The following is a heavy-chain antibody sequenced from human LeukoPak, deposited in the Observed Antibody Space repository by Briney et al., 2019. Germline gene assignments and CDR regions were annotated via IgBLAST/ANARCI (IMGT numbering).Heavy chain of an antibody. J-gene: IGHJ6*02. CDR2: INPDSGGT. Sequence: ASVKVSCKASGYTFTGYYMHGVRQAPGQGGEGMGWINPDSGGTNYAQKFQGRVTMNRDTSSSTAYMEVRRLREGDTAVYYCASSRVGATGVCHGMDLWGQGTTVPVSS. D-gene: IGHD1-26*01. CDR1: GYTFTGYY. CDR3: ASSRVGATGVCHGMDL. V-gene: IGHV1-2*02.